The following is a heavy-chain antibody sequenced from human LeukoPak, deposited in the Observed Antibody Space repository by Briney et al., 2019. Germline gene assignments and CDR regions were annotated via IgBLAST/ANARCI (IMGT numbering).Heavy chain of an antibody. J-gene: IGHJ4*02. V-gene: IGHV3-23*01. CDR2: IGGSGGRT. Sequence: GGSLRLSCAVSGITLSNYGMSWVRQAPGKGLEWVAGIGGSGGRTNYADSVEGRFTISRDSPKNTLYLQMNSLRAEDTAVYFCAKRGVVIRVVLVGFHKEAYYFDSWGQGALVTVSS. D-gene: IGHD3-10*01. CDR1: GITLSNYG. CDR3: AKRGVVIRVVLVGFHKEAYYFDS.